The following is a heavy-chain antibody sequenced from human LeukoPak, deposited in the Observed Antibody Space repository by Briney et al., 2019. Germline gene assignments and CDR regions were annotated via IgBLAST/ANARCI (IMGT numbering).Heavy chain of an antibody. CDR2: IKRDRSEK. J-gene: IGHJ6*02. CDR1: GFTFSSYW. D-gene: IGHD6-13*01. V-gene: IGHV3-7*01. Sequence: GGSLRLSCAASGFTFSSYWVSWVRQAPGKGLEWVANIKRDRSEKYYVDSVKGRFTISRDNAKNSLYMQMNSLRAEDTAVYYCARDYFGAAAGTDQYYYYYGMDVWGQGTTVTVSS. CDR3: ARDYFGAAAGTDQYYYYYGMDV.